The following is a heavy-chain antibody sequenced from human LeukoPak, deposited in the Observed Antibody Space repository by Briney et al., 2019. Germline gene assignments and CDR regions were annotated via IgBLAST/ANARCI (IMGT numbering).Heavy chain of an antibody. V-gene: IGHV3-11*04. J-gene: IGHJ4*02. CDR3: ARVRYSGFYFDY. Sequence: GGSLRLSCAASGFTFSDYYMTWIRQAPGKGLEWVSYISSSGSTLYYADSVKGRFTISRDNAKNSLYLQMNSLRAEDTALYYCARVRYSGFYFDYWGQGTLVTVSS. CDR2: ISSSGSTL. D-gene: IGHD3-9*01. CDR1: GFTFSDYY.